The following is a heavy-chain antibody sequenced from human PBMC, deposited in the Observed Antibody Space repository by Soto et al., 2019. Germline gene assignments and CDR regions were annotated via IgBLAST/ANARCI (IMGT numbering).Heavy chain of an antibody. CDR2: ISSSSDTI. CDR3: ARVVVVIPPGYYYAMDV. J-gene: IGHJ6*02. Sequence: GSLRLSCAASGFTFSSYSMNWVRQAPGKGLEWVSSISSSSDTIYYSDSVKGRFTISRDNGKNSLFLQMNSLRDEDTAVYYCARVVVVIPPGYYYAMDVWGQGTTVTVSS. D-gene: IGHD3-22*01. CDR1: GFTFSSYS. V-gene: IGHV3-48*02.